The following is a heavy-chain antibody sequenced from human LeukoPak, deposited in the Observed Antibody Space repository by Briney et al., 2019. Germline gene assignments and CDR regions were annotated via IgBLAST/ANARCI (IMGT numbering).Heavy chain of an antibody. CDR1: GHTFTSCD. CDR3: ARRIAAAGVGIVY. D-gene: IGHD6-13*01. V-gene: IGHV1-8*01. Sequence: HAASVKVSCKASGHTFTSCDINWVRQATGQGLEWMGWMNPDSGNTGYAQKFQGRVTMTRNPSISTAYMELSSLTSEDTAVYYCARRIAAAGVGIVYWGQGTLVTVSS. J-gene: IGHJ4*02. CDR2: MNPDSGNT.